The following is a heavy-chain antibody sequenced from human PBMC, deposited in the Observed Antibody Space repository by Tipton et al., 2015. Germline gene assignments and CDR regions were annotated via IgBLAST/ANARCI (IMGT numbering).Heavy chain of an antibody. CDR3: ACQDYDSLTRDYQTVDY. J-gene: IGHJ4*02. CDR1: GSSVSSGNYY. CDR2: VSHSDTS. D-gene: IGHD3-9*01. V-gene: IGHV4-61*01. Sequence: TLSLTCSVSGSSVSSGNYYWSWIRQPPGKGLEWIGYVSHSDTSHYNPSLKSRVTISVDTPKNQFSLKLTSVTAADTAVYYCACQDYDSLTRDYQTVDYWGQGTLVTVSS.